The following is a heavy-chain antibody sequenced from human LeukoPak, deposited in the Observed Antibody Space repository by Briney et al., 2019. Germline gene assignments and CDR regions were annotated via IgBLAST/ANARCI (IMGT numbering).Heavy chain of an antibody. CDR3: ARATEGSYYYDSSGYTY. J-gene: IGHJ4*02. Sequence: GGSLRLSCAASGFTFSSYSMNWVRQAPGKGLEWVSSISSSSSYIYYADSVKGRFTISRDNAKNSLYLQMNSLRAEDTAVYYCARATEGSYYYDSSGYTYWGQGTLVTVSS. CDR1: GFTFSSYS. CDR2: ISSSSSYI. V-gene: IGHV3-21*01. D-gene: IGHD3-22*01.